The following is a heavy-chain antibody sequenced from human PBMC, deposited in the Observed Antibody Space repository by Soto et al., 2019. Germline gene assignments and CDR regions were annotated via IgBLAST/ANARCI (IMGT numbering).Heavy chain of an antibody. CDR1: GFTFSSYW. J-gene: IGHJ6*02. D-gene: IGHD2-8*01. CDR2: IKQDGSEK. CDR3: ARDGGYCTNGVCYYYGMDV. V-gene: IGHV3-7*03. Sequence: AGGSLRLSCAASGFTFSSYWMSWVRQASGKGLEWVANIKQDGSEKYYVDSVKGRFTISRDNAKNSLYLQMNSLRAEDTAVYYCARDGGYCTNGVCYYYGMDVWGQGTTVTVSS.